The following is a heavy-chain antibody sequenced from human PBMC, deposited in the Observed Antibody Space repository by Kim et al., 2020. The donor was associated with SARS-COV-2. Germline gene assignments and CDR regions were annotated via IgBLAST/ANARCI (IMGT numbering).Heavy chain of an antibody. CDR2: ITHTGDNT. V-gene: IGHV3-23*01. CDR1: EFTFSTYV. CDR3: AKDRDPPNSRDDYKGRAFDY. Sequence: GGSLRLSCAASEFTFSTYVMTWVRQAPGKGLEWVSSITHTGDNTYYADSVKGRFTISRDNSKNTLYLQMDNLRAEDTAIYFCAKDRDPPNSRDDYKGRAFDYWGQGILVTVSS. D-gene: IGHD4-4*01. J-gene: IGHJ4*02.